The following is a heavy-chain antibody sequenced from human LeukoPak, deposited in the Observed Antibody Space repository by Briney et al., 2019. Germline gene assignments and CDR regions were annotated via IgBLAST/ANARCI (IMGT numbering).Heavy chain of an antibody. J-gene: IGHJ4*02. CDR2: INPNSGGT. CDR3: ARDPENCSSTSCYG. D-gene: IGHD2-2*01. Sequence: ASVKVSRKASGYTFTGYYMHWVRQAPGQGLEWMGWINPNSGGTNYAQKFQGRVTMTRDTSISTAYMELSRLRSDDTAVYYCARDPENCSSTSCYGWGQGTLVTVSS. V-gene: IGHV1-2*02. CDR1: GYTFTGYY.